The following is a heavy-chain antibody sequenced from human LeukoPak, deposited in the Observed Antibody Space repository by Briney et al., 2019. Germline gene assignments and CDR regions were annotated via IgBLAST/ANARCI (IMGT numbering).Heavy chain of an antibody. V-gene: IGHV3-7*01. Sequence: GGSLRLSCAASGFTFTKYWMTWVRQAPGKGLEWVGNIKQDGSDKNYMDSVKGRFTISRDNAKNSLYLQMNSLRAEDTAVHYCAREPDYWGQGTLVTVSS. J-gene: IGHJ4*02. CDR2: IKQDGSDK. CDR3: AREPDY. CDR1: GFTFTKYW.